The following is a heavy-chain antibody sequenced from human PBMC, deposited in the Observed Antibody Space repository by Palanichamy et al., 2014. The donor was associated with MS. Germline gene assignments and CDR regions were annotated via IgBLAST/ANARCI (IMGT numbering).Heavy chain of an antibody. Sequence: QEQLAQSGAEVKKPEASVKVSCKASGYTFNGYYIHWVRQAPGQGLEWMGWIKPNSGDTNYAQKFLDRVTMTRDTSISTAYMELSRLRSDDTAVYYCAKRGSKGFDVWGQGTTVSVSS. CDR2: IKPNSGDT. D-gene: IGHD5-12*01. CDR3: AKRGSKGFDV. CDR1: GYTFNGYY. V-gene: IGHV1-2*02. J-gene: IGHJ6*02.